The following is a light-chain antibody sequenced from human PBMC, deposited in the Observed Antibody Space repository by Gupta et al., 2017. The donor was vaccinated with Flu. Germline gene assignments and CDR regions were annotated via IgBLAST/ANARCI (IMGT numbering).Light chain of an antibody. CDR1: QTIGVD. Sequence: GDGVTLSCRASQTIGVDLAWYQQKPGKAPRLLIYAASSMDTGVPARFSAGGSGTEFTLTISSLQPEDLAAYYCQQFWNWPLTFGQGTRLDIK. CDR3: QQFWNWPLT. J-gene: IGKJ5*01. CDR2: AAS. V-gene: IGKV3-15*01.